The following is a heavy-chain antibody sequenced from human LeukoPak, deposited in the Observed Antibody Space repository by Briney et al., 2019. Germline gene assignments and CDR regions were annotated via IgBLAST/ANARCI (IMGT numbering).Heavy chain of an antibody. CDR2: ISGSGGST. CDR1: GFTFSSYA. Sequence: GGSLRLSCATSGFTFSSYAMSWVRQAPGKGLEWVSAISGSGGSTYYADCVKGRFTISRDNSKNTLYLQMNSLRAEDTAVYYCAKAEPTVLTGYYGDFDYWGQGTLVTVSS. J-gene: IGHJ4*02. CDR3: AKAEPTVLTGYYGDFDY. V-gene: IGHV3-23*01. D-gene: IGHD3-9*01.